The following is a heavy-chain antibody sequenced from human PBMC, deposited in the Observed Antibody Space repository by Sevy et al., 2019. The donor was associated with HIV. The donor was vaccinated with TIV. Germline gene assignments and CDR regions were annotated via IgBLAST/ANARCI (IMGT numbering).Heavy chain of an antibody. CDR2: TYYRSKWYN. Sequence: SQTLSLTCAISGDSVSSNSAAWNWIRQSPSRGLEWLGRTYYRSKWYNDNAVSVKSRITINPDTSKNQFSLQLNSVTPEDTAVYYCARGPFSTPASYFDYWGQGTLVTVSS. CDR3: ARGPFSTPASYFDY. CDR1: GDSVSSNSAA. V-gene: IGHV6-1*01. D-gene: IGHD2-15*01. J-gene: IGHJ4*02.